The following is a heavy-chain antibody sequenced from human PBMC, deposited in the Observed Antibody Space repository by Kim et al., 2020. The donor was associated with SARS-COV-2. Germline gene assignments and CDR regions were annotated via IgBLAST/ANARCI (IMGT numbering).Heavy chain of an antibody. CDR3: ARGVVRGVPDY. CDR1: GGSFSGYY. D-gene: IGHD3-10*01. V-gene: IGHV4-34*01. Sequence: SETLSLTCAVYGGSFSGYYWSWIRQPPGKGLEWIGEINHSGSTNYNPSLKSRVTISVDTSKNQFSLKLSSVTAADTAVYYCARGVVRGVPDYWGQGTLGTVSS. CDR2: INHSGST. J-gene: IGHJ4*02.